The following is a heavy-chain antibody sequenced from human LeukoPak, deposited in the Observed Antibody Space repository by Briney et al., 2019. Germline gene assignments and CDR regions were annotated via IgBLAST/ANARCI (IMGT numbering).Heavy chain of an antibody. CDR1: GFTFSSYA. CDR2: RRGSGGST. CDR3: AKDSKIVGPAFRSYHYMDV. J-gene: IGHJ6*03. Sequence: PGGSLRLSCAASGFTFSSYAMSWVRQAPGKGLEWVSGRRGSGGSTYYADSVKGRFTISRDNSKKTLYLQMNSLRAEDTAVYYCAKDSKIVGPAFRSYHYMDVWGKGTTVTVSS. D-gene: IGHD1-26*01. V-gene: IGHV3-23*01.